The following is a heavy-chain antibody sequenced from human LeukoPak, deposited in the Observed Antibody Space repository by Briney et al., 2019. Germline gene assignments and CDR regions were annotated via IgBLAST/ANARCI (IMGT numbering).Heavy chain of an antibody. J-gene: IGHJ4*02. CDR1: GFTFSSYG. CDR2: IWYDGSNK. Sequence: GGSLRLSCAASGFTFSSYGMHWVRQAPGKGLEWVAVIWYDGSNKYYADSVKGRFTISRDNSKNTLYLQMNSLRAEDTAVYYCARDMGPQSGLDYWGQGTLVTVSS. V-gene: IGHV3-33*01. CDR3: ARDMGPQSGLDY. D-gene: IGHD3-10*01.